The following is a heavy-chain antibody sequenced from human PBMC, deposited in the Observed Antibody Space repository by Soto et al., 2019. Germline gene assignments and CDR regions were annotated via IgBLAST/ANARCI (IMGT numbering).Heavy chain of an antibody. CDR2: ISYDGSNK. Sequence: QVQLVESGGGVVQPGRSLRLSCAASGFTFSSYAMHWVCQAPGKGLEWVAVISYDGSNKYYADSVKGRFTISRDNSKNTLYLQMNSLRAEDTAVYYCARDPDYDFWGHFDYWGQGTLVTVSS. J-gene: IGHJ4*02. CDR3: ARDPDYDFWGHFDY. CDR1: GFTFSSYA. V-gene: IGHV3-30-3*01. D-gene: IGHD3-3*01.